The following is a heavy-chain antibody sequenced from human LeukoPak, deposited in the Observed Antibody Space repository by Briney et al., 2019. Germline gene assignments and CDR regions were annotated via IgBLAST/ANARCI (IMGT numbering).Heavy chain of an antibody. J-gene: IGHJ6*03. D-gene: IGHD6-13*01. CDR2: ISAYNGNT. Sequence: ASVKVSCKASGYTFTSYGISWVRQAPGQGLEWMGWISAYNGNTNYAQKLQGRVTMTKDTSTSTAYMELRSLRSDDTAVYYCARSSNWVPYYYYMDVWGKGTTVTVSS. CDR1: GYTFTSYG. V-gene: IGHV1-18*01. CDR3: ARSSNWVPYYYYMDV.